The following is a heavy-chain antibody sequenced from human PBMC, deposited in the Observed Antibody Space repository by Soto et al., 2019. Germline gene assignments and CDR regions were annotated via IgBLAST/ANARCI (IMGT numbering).Heavy chain of an antibody. V-gene: IGHV3-7*05. CDR2: IKQDGSEK. D-gene: IGHD3-3*01. Sequence: GGSLRLSCAASGFTFSSYWMSWVRQAPGKGLEWVANIKQDGSEKYYVDSVKGRFTISRDNAKNSLYLQMNSLRAEDTAVYYCAREAPAHLPYYDFWSGRTYYYYGMDVWGQGTTVTVSS. CDR3: AREAPAHLPYYDFWSGRTYYYYGMDV. J-gene: IGHJ6*02. CDR1: GFTFSSYW.